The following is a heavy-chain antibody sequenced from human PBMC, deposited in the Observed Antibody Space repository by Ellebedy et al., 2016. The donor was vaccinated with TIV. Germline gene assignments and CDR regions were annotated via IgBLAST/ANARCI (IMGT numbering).Heavy chain of an antibody. D-gene: IGHD5-24*01. CDR1: GLTFSSYW. Sequence: GESLKISCAASGLTFSSYWMHWVRQAPGKGLVWVSRVNSDGSSTAYADSVRGRFTISRDNAKNTLYLQMNSLRAEDTAVYRCVRAGDGYNFPFDSWGQGTLVTVSS. CDR2: VNSDGSST. CDR3: VRAGDGYNFPFDS. V-gene: IGHV3-74*01. J-gene: IGHJ4*02.